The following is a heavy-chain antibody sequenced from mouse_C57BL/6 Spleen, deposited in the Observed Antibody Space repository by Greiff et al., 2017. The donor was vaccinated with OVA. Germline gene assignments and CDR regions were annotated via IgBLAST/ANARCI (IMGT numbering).Heavy chain of an antibody. Sequence: QVQLQQPGAELVMPGASVKLSCKASGYTFTSYWMHWVKQRPGQGLEWIGEIDPSDSYTNYNQKFKGKSTLTVDKSSSTAYMQLSSLTSEDSAVYYCASSILGNYAMDYWGQGTSVTVSS. V-gene: IGHV1-69*01. D-gene: IGHD4-1*01. J-gene: IGHJ4*01. CDR3: ASSILGNYAMDY. CDR2: IDPSDSYT. CDR1: GYTFTSYW.